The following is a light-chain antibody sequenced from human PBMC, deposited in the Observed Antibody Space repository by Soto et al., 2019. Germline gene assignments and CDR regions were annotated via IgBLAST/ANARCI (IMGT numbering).Light chain of an antibody. Sequence: QSVLTQLPSASGTPGQRVTISCSGSSSNNGSNYVYWYQQLPGTVPQLLIYRNSERPSGVPDRFSGSKSGTSASLAISGLRSEDEADYYCAAWDDSLSGVVFGGGTKLTVL. CDR3: AAWDDSLSGVV. CDR2: RNS. J-gene: IGLJ2*01. CDR1: SSNNGSNY. V-gene: IGLV1-47*01.